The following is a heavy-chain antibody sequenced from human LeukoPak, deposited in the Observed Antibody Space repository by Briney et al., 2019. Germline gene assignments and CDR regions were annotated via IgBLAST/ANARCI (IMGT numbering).Heavy chain of an antibody. V-gene: IGHV3-23*01. Sequence: PGGSLRLSCAASGFTFSNYAMTWVRQAPGKGLEWVSAISGSGVSTYYADSVKGRFTISRDNSKNTLYLQMNSLRAEDTAVYYCARDGGCSSTSCYFTQTDYYMDVWGKGTTVTVSS. CDR3: ARDGGCSSTSCYFTQTDYYMDV. CDR1: GFTFSNYA. CDR2: ISGSGVST. J-gene: IGHJ6*03. D-gene: IGHD2-2*01.